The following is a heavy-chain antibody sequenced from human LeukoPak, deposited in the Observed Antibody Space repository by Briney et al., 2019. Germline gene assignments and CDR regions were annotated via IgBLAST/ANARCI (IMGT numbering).Heavy chain of an antibody. J-gene: IGHJ5*01. V-gene: IGHV3-9*01. D-gene: IGHD6-13*01. Sequence: PGGSLRLSCAASGFTFDDYVMHWVRQAPGKGLEWVSGISWNSGSIGYADSVKGRFTISRDNAKNSLYLQMNSLRAEDTALYYCAKGGGYGSSWFDYWGQGTLVTVSS. CDR3: AKGGGYGSSWFDY. CDR2: ISWNSGSI. CDR1: GFTFDDYV.